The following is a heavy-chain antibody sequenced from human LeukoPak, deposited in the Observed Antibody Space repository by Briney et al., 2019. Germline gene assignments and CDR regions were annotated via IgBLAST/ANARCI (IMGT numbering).Heavy chain of an antibody. CDR2: TYYRSKWYN. CDR1: GDSVSSNSAA. Sequence: SQTLSLTCAISGDSVSSNSAAWNWIRQSPSRGLEWLGRTYYRSKWYNDYAVSVKSRITINPDTSKNQFSLKLSSVTAADTAVYYCARDQAVVRSPSGWFDPWGQGTLVTVSS. D-gene: IGHD2-15*01. V-gene: IGHV6-1*01. CDR3: ARDQAVVRSPSGWFDP. J-gene: IGHJ5*02.